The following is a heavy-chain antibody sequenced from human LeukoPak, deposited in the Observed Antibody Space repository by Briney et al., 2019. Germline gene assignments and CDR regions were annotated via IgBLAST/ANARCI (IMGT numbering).Heavy chain of an antibody. V-gene: IGHV4-61*05. Sequence: SETLSLTCTVSGGSISSSSYYWGWIRQPPGKGLEWIGYIYYSGSTNYSPSLKSRVTISVDTSKNQFSLKLSSVTAADTAVYYCARGWQVMSYWGQGTLVTVSS. CDR2: IYYSGST. D-gene: IGHD5-24*01. J-gene: IGHJ4*02. CDR3: ARGWQVMSY. CDR1: GGSISSSSYY.